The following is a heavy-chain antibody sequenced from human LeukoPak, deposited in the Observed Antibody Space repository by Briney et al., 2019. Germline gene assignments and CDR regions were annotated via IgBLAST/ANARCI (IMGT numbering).Heavy chain of an antibody. CDR3: AKDLFSSGWYYVGAFDI. Sequence: GGSLRLSCAASGFTVSSNYMSWVRQAPGKGLEWVSVIYSGGSTYYADSVKGRFTISRDNSKNTLYLQMNSLRAEDTAVYYCAKDLFSSGWYYVGAFDIWGQGTMATVSS. CDR2: IYSGGST. D-gene: IGHD6-19*01. V-gene: IGHV3-53*01. CDR1: GFTVSSNY. J-gene: IGHJ3*02.